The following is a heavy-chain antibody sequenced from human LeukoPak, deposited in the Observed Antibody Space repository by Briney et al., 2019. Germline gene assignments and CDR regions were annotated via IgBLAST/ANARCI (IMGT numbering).Heavy chain of an antibody. CDR1: GASVSDYY. CDR3: ARDQRGYSGYDYNWLDP. D-gene: IGHD5-12*01. CDR2: IYYGGDT. J-gene: IGHJ5*02. V-gene: IGHV4-59*02. Sequence: SETLSLTCTVSGASVSDYYWSWVRQPPGKGLEWVGYIYYGGDTNYNPSLKSRVTTSVDTSKNQFSLKLSSVTAADTAVYYCARDQRGYSGYDYNWLDPWGQGTLVTVSS.